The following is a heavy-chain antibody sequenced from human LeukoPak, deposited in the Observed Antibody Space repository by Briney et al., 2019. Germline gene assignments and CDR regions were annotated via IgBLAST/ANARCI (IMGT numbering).Heavy chain of an antibody. CDR3: ASSGIAVTGPAYYFHY. Sequence: PSETLSLTCASYGESFKAYYWNWIRQSPGKGLVWIGEINHSGSTKYNPALKSRVTISVDASMSQFSLTLTSVTAADSAVYYCASSGIAVTGPAYYFHYWGQGTLVTVPS. V-gene: IGHV4-34*01. J-gene: IGHJ4*02. D-gene: IGHD6-19*01. CDR2: INHSGST. CDR1: GESFKAYY.